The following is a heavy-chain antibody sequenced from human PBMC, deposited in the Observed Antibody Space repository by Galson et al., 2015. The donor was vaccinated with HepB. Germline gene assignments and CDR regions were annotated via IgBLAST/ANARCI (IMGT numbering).Heavy chain of an antibody. J-gene: IGHJ4*02. CDR3: ARVEMATINQFDY. CDR1: GFTLSDYY. V-gene: IGHV3-11*01. Sequence: SLRLSCAASGFTLSDYYMSWIRQAPGKGLEWVSYISTSGITIYYADSVKGRFTISRDNAKNSLYLQMNSLRAEDTAVYFCARVEMATINQFDYWGQGTLVTVSS. D-gene: IGHD5-24*01. CDR2: ISTSGITI.